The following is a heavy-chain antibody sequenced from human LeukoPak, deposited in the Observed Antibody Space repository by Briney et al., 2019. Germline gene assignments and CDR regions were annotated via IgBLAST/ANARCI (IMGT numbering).Heavy chain of an antibody. CDR1: GGSIRSYY. CDR3: ARSSESYDSSGYYSYYFDY. D-gene: IGHD3-22*01. V-gene: IGHV4-59*01. CDR2: IYYSGST. J-gene: IGHJ4*02. Sequence: SETLSLTCTVSGGSIRSYYWSWIRQPPGKGLEWIGYIYYSGSTNYNPSLKSRVTISVDTSKNQFSLKLSSVTAADTAVYYCARSSESYDSSGYYSYYFDYWGQGTLVSVSS.